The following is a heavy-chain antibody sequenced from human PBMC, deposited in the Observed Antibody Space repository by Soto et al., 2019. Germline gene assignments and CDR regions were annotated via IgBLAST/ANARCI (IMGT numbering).Heavy chain of an antibody. CDR1: GGSFSTNE. Sequence: VASVKVSCKASGGSFSTNEIDWVRQAPGQGLEWMGRIFPNVGTADYAQKFEGRLTIIADESTTTVYMDLSRLTSADTAVYFCARARYSSRWGTFDSWGQGTQVTVSS. CDR3: ARARYSSRWGTFDS. V-gene: IGHV1-69*13. D-gene: IGHD6-19*01. CDR2: IFPNVGTA. J-gene: IGHJ4*02.